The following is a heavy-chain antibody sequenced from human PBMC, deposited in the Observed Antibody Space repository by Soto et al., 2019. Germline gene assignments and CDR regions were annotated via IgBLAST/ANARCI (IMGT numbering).Heavy chain of an antibody. CDR3: ARRQLDAFDI. Sequence: GWSLRLSCAASGFTFSSYWMHWVRQAPGKGLVGVSRINSDGSSTNYADSVKGRFTISRDNAKNTLYLQMNRLRAEDTSVYYCARRQLDAFDIWGQGTMVTVSS. CDR2: INSDGSST. D-gene: IGHD6-13*01. CDR1: GFTFSSYW. V-gene: IGHV3-74*01. J-gene: IGHJ3*02.